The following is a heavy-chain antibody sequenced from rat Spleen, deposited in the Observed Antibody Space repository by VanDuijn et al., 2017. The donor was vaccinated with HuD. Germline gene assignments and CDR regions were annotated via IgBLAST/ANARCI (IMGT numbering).Heavy chain of an antibody. J-gene: IGHJ2*01. V-gene: IGHV2-13*01. Sequence: QVQLKESGPGLVQPSQTLSLTCTVSGFSLNNYGVIWVRQPPGKGLEWMGVIWGNGGTDYNSAIKSRLSISRDTSKSQVFLKMNSLQTEDSAIYFCVRGSAFFDYWGQGVMVTVSS. D-gene: IGHD3-3*01. CDR3: VRGSAFFDY. CDR1: GFSLNNYG. CDR2: IWGNGGT.